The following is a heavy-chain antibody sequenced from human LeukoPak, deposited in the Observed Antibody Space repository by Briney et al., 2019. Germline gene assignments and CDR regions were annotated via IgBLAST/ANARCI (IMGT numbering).Heavy chain of an antibody. CDR1: GSTFTTAW. CDR3: VRDWGYDSSGYGQKYFDT. CDR2: NRGGSRT. V-gene: IGHV3-74*01. D-gene: IGHD3-22*01. Sequence: PGGSLRLSCATSGSTFTTAWMHWVRQAPGKGLVWVSRNRGGSRTNYADSVKGRFTISRDNAKNTVYLQINSLRAEDTAVYYCVRDWGYDSSGYGQKYFDTWGQGTLVTVSS. J-gene: IGHJ4*02.